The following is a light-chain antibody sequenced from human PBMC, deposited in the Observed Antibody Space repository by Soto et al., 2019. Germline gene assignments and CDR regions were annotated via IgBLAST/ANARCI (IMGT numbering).Light chain of an antibody. CDR3: QQYNSYST. Sequence: DIPMTQSPSTLSASVGDRVTITCRASQSISSWLAWYQQKPGKAPKLLIYKASSLESGVPSRFSRSGSGTEFTLTLSRLQPDDFATYYCQQYNSYSTFGQGTKLEIK. V-gene: IGKV1-5*03. J-gene: IGKJ2*01. CDR1: QSISSW. CDR2: KAS.